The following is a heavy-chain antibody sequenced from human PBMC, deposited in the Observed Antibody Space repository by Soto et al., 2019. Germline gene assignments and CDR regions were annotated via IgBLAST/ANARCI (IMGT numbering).Heavy chain of an antibody. Sequence: GSLRLSCAASGFTFSTYNMNWVRQAPGKGLEWVSSISTGSSYIYYADSVKGRFTISRDNAKNSLYLQMNSLRVEDTAVYYCARDRDGYNSNWFDPWGQGTLVTVSS. CDR1: GFTFSTYN. D-gene: IGHD5-12*01. CDR3: ARDRDGYNSNWFDP. V-gene: IGHV3-21*01. CDR2: ISTGSSYI. J-gene: IGHJ5*02.